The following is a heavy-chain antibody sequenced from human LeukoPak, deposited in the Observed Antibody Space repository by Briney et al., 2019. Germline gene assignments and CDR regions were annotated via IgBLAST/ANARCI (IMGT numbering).Heavy chain of an antibody. Sequence: GGSLRLSCAASGFTFSSYAMSWVRQAPGKGLVWVSAISGSGGSTYYADPVKGRFTISRDNSKNTLYLQMNSLRAEDTAVYYCAKPPYIVVVPAAMAYWGQGTLVTVSS. D-gene: IGHD2-2*01. CDR1: GFTFSSYA. CDR3: AKPPYIVVVPAAMAY. V-gene: IGHV3-23*01. CDR2: ISGSGGST. J-gene: IGHJ4*02.